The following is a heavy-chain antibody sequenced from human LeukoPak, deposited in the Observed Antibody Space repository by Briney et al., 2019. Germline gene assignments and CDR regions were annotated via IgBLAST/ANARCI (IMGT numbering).Heavy chain of an antibody. V-gene: IGHV4-31*03. CDR1: GGSISSGGYY. D-gene: IGHD3-3*01. CDR2: IYYSGST. Sequence: SETLSLTCTVSGGSISSGGYYWSWIRQHPGKGLEWIGYIYYSGSTYYNPSLKSRVTISVDTSKNQFSLKLSSVTAADTAVYYCARGPPYYDFWSGYSPVFDYWGQGTLVTVSS. J-gene: IGHJ4*02. CDR3: ARGPPYYDFWSGYSPVFDY.